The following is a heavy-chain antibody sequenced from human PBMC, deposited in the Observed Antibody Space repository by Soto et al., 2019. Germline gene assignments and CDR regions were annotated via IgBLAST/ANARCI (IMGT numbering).Heavy chain of an antibody. Sequence: EVQLVESGEGLVQPGGSLRLSCAASGFTFSDYAMHWVRQAPGKGLEYVSAINSNGHNTYYADSVKGRFTISRDNSKNKLYLRMGSLRAEDMAVYYCVRVFYTTGGHYYDYWGQGTLVTVSS. D-gene: IGHD2-8*02. J-gene: IGHJ4*02. V-gene: IGHV3-64*02. CDR3: VRVFYTTGGHYYDY. CDR1: GFTFSDYA. CDR2: INSNGHNT.